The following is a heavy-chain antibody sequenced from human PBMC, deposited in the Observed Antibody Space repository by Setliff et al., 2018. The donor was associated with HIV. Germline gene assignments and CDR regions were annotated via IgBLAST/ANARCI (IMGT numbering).Heavy chain of an antibody. Sequence: PGGSLRLSCVGSGFTFNNYGMHWVRQAPGKGLEWVAVIWYDGSNKYYADSVKGRFTLSRDNSKNTLYLQMSSLRAEDTAVYYCAKDLGVSYYNFWSNYYGLDVWGQGTTVTVSS. CDR3: AKDLGVSYYNFWSNYYGLDV. CDR2: IWYDGSNK. CDR1: GFTFNNYG. V-gene: IGHV3-33*03. J-gene: IGHJ6*02. D-gene: IGHD3-3*01.